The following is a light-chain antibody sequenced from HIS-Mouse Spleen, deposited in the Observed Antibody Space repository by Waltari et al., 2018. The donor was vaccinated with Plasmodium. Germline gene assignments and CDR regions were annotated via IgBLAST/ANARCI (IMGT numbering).Light chain of an antibody. CDR3: SSYTSSSTA. V-gene: IGLV2-14*03. Sequence: SVSGSPGQSITISCTGTSSDVGGYNYVSWYQQHPGKAPKLMIYDVSNRPSGVSNRFSGSKSGNTASLTISGLQAEDEADYYCSSYTSSSTAFGTGTKVTVL. CDR2: DVS. CDR1: SSDVGGYNY. J-gene: IGLJ1*01.